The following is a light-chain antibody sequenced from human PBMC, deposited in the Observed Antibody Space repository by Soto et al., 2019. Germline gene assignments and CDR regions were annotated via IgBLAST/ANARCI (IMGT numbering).Light chain of an antibody. CDR3: QQYDNWPLT. CDR2: GAS. J-gene: IGKJ4*01. CDR1: QSVSRN. V-gene: IGKV3-15*01. Sequence: EIVMTQSPATLSVSPGERATLSCRASQSVSRNLAWYQQEPGQAPRLLIYGASTRATGIPASLGGSGSGTEFTLTISSLQSEDFAVYYCQQYDNWPLTFGGGTKVEIK.